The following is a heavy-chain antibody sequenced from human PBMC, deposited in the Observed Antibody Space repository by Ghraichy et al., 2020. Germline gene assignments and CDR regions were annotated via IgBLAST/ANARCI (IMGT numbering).Heavy chain of an antibody. CDR1: GGSISSYY. Sequence: SETLSLTCTVSGGSISSYYWSWIRQPPGKGLEWIGYIYTSGSTNYNPSLKSRVTISVDTSKNQFSLKLSSVTAADTAVYYCARHAKTCRGYYFDYWGQGTLVTVSS. CDR3: ARHAKTCRGYYFDY. D-gene: IGHD2-2*01. V-gene: IGHV4-4*09. J-gene: IGHJ4*02. CDR2: IYTSGST.